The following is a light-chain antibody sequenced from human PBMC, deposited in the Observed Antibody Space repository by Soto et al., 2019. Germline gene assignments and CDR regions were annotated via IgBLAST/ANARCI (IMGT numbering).Light chain of an antibody. J-gene: IGKJ3*01. V-gene: IGKV3-20*01. CDR2: GAS. CDR1: QSVSSSY. CDR3: QQYGSSLFT. Sequence: EIVLTQSPGTLSLSPGERATLSCRASQSVSSSYLAWYQQKPGQAPRLLIYGASSRATGIPDRFSGSGSGTEFTITISRLEPEYFAVYYCQQYGSSLFTFGPGPNVDIK.